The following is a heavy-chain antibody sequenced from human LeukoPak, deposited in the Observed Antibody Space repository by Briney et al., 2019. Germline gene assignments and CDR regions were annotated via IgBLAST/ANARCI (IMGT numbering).Heavy chain of an antibody. D-gene: IGHD6-6*01. V-gene: IGHV4-38-2*02. J-gene: IGHJ4*02. CDR1: GYSISSGYY. CDR3: AREGSDSSSLDY. CDR2: IYHSGST. Sequence: SETLSLTCTVSGYSISSGYYWGWIRQPPGKGLEWIGSIYHSGSTYYNPSLKSRVTISVDTSKNQFSLKLSSVTAADTAVYYCAREGSDSSSLDYWGQGTLVTVSS.